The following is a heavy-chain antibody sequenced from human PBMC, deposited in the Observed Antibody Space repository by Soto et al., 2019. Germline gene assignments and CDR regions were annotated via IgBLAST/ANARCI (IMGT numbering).Heavy chain of an antibody. Sequence: EVQLLESGAGLVQPGGSLRLSCAASGFTFSSYAMSWVRQAPGKGLEWVSGISTSGDSTYYADSVKGRFTISRDNSKDPLYLQMNSLRSGDTAVYYCAINSRDCSSTSCYADWGQGTLVTVSS. D-gene: IGHD2-2*01. V-gene: IGHV3-23*01. CDR1: GFTFSSYA. J-gene: IGHJ4*02. CDR2: ISTSGDST. CDR3: AINSRDCSSTSCYAD.